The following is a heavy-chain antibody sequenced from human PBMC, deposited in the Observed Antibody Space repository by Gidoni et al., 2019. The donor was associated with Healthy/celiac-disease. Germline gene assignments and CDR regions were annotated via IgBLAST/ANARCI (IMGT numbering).Heavy chain of an antibody. Sequence: QLQLQESGPGLVKPSETLSLTCTVSGGSISSSSYYWGWIRQPPGKGLEWIGSIYYSGSTYYNPSLKSRVTISVDTSKNQFSLKLSSVTAADTVVYYCARGYRIVVVVAATQGFDYWGQGTLVTVSS. J-gene: IGHJ4*02. V-gene: IGHV4-39*01. D-gene: IGHD2-15*01. CDR2: IYYSGST. CDR1: GGSISSSSYY. CDR3: ARGYRIVVVVAATQGFDY.